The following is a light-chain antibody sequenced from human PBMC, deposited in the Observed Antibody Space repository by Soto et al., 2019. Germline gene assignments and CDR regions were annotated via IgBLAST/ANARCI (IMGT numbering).Light chain of an antibody. CDR1: QGISSA. J-gene: IGKJ5*01. CDR3: QQFNSYLSIT. CDR2: DAS. V-gene: IGKV1-13*02. Sequence: AIQLTQSPSSLSASVGDRVTITCRASQGISSALAWYQQKPGKAPKLLIYDASSLESGVPSRFSGSGSVTNFTLTTSRLQPEDFATYYCQQFNSYLSITFGQGTRLEI.